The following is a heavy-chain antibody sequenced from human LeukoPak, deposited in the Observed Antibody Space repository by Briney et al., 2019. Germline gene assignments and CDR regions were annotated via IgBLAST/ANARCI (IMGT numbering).Heavy chain of an antibody. V-gene: IGHV4-38-2*02. CDR2: IYQSGNT. J-gene: IGHJ4*02. CDR1: GYSITSGYY. CDR3: ARDQDYYGSGSYGPDY. D-gene: IGHD3-10*01. Sequence: SETLSLTCTVSGYSITSGYYWGWIRQPPGKGLEWIGSIYQSGNTFYNPSLKSRVTISVDTSKNQFSLKLSSVTAADTAVYYCARDQDYYGSGSYGPDYWGQGTLVTVSS.